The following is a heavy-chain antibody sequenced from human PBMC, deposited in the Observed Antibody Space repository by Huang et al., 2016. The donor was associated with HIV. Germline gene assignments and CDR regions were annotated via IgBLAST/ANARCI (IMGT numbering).Heavy chain of an antibody. J-gene: IGHJ4*02. Sequence: QVQLVESGGGVVQPGRSLRLSCAASGFAFSSYAMHWVRQGPGKGVDGLAVISIDGRNKNYAHSVKGRFTISRDNSKGTVCLQMNSLRPEDTAVYSCARTGSYYYGSGSYHFGDYWGQGTLVTVSS. CDR2: ISIDGRNK. CDR3: ARTGSYYYGSGSYHFGDY. D-gene: IGHD3-10*01. CDR1: GFAFSSYA. V-gene: IGHV3-30-3*01.